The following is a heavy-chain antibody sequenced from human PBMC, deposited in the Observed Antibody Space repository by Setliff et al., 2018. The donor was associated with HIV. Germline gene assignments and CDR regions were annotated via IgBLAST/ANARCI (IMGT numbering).Heavy chain of an antibody. CDR2: INWNGGST. Sequence: SCAASGFTFDNYGMTWVRQAPGKGLEWVSGINWNGGSTGYADSVKGRFTISRDNAKNSLHLQMNSLRAEDTALYYCVTVGDYDSSGYYRYWGQGTLVTVSS. CDR1: GFTFDNYG. V-gene: IGHV3-20*04. J-gene: IGHJ4*02. CDR3: VTVGDYDSSGYYRY. D-gene: IGHD3-22*01.